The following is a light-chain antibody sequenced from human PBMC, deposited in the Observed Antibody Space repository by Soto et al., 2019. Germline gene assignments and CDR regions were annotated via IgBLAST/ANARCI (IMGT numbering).Light chain of an antibody. CDR3: QQRNILPLT. V-gene: IGKV3-11*01. CDR1: QSVSTY. J-gene: IGKJ4*01. CDR2: DTS. Sequence: EIVLTQSPAILSLSPGEKATLTCRASQSVSTYLAWYQQKPGQAPRLLIYDTSNRASGVPARFSGSGSGTDFTLTISSLEPEDFAVYYCQQRNILPLTFGGGTKVEIK.